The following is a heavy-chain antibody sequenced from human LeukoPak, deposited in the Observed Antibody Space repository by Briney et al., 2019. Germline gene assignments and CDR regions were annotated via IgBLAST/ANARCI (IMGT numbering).Heavy chain of an antibody. V-gene: IGHV3-64*01. CDR2: ISSNGGST. D-gene: IGHD5-18*01. CDR1: GFTFSSYA. J-gene: IGHJ4*02. CDR3: ARAPQRGYSYGYGDY. Sequence: PGGSLRLSCAASGFTFSSYAMHRVRQAPGKGLEYVSAISSNGGSTYYANSVKGRFTISRDNSKNTLYLQMGSLRAEDMAVYYCARAPQRGYSYGYGDYWGQGTLVTVSS.